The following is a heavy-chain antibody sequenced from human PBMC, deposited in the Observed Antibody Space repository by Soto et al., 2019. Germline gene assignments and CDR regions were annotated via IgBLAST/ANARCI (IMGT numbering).Heavy chain of an antibody. CDR1: GDSYSISTYS. Sequence: PSETLSLTCNMSGDSYSISTYSWSWIRQPPGKALQWIGFIYQSGVTSYNPSLASRVSISLDRSNNQCSLKLKPVTAADTAVYFCAGLPYTSGLRFDPWGPGTLVTLTS. D-gene: IGHD6-19*01. CDR3: AGLPYTSGLRFDP. CDR2: IYQSGVT. V-gene: IGHV4-30-2*01. J-gene: IGHJ5*02.